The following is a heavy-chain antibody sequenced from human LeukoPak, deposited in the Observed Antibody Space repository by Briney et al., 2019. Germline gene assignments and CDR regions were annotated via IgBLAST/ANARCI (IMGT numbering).Heavy chain of an antibody. CDR2: IYDSGST. V-gene: IGHV4-59*05. CDR3: ASLRYFDWLFDLDY. CDR1: GGSINYYY. J-gene: IGHJ4*02. D-gene: IGHD3-9*01. Sequence: PSETLSLTCIVSGGSINYYYWTWIRQPPGKGLEWIGSIYDSGSTYYTPSLKSRVTISVDTSKNQFSLKLSSVTAADTAVYYCASLRYFDWLFDLDYWGQGTLVTVSS.